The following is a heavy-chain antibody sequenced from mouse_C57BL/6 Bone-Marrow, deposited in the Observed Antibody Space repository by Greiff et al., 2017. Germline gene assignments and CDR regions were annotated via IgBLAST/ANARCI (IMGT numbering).Heavy chain of an antibody. CDR2: ISSGSSTI. V-gene: IGHV5-17*01. Sequence: DVMLVESGGGLVKPGGSLKLSCAASGFTFSDYGMHWVRQAPEKGLEWVAYISSGSSTIYYADTVKGRFTISSDTAKNTLFLQMTSLRSEDTAMYYCARRRFFDYWGQGTTLTVSS. J-gene: IGHJ2*01. CDR1: GFTFSDYG. CDR3: ARRRFFDY.